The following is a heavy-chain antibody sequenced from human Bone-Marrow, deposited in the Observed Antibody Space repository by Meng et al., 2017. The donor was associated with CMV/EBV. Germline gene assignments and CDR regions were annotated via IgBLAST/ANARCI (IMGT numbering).Heavy chain of an antibody. CDR1: GGTFSSYA. D-gene: IGHD3-10*01. V-gene: IGHV1-69*05. CDR3: ARAWEPSFSDYYGSGSYFGWFDP. CDR2: IIPIFGTA. J-gene: IGHJ5*02. Sequence: SLKVSCKASGGTFSSYATSWVRQAPGQGLEWMGGIIPIFGTANYAQKFQGRVTITTDESTTTAYMELSSLRSEDTAVYYCARAWEPSFSDYYGSGSYFGWFDPWGQGTLVTVSS.